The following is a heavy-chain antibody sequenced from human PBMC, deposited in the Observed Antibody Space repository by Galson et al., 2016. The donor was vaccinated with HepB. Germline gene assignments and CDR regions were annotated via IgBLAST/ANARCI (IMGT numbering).Heavy chain of an antibody. V-gene: IGHV1-18*01. Sequence: SVKVSCKASGYIFRNYGITWVRQAPGQGLEWMGWIGVYNGDTAYSQKLQGRATMTTDTSTSTAYMELRGLRSDDTAIYYCTRDPPTLADDVDYWGQGTLFTVSS. J-gene: IGHJ4*02. CDR1: GYIFRNYG. D-gene: IGHD6-19*01. CDR2: IGVYNGDT. CDR3: TRDPPTLADDVDY.